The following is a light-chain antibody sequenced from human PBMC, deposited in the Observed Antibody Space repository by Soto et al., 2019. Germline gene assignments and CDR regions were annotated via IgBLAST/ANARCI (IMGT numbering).Light chain of an antibody. J-gene: IGKJ1*01. CDR2: AAY. CDR1: QSISSY. Sequence: DIQMTQSPSSLSASVGDRVTITCRSSQSISSYLNWYQQNPGEAPKLLIYAAYSLQSWVPSRFSGSGSGTDFTLTISSLQPEDFATYYCQQSYSTPRTFGQGTKVEIK. CDR3: QQSYSTPRT. V-gene: IGKV1-39*01.